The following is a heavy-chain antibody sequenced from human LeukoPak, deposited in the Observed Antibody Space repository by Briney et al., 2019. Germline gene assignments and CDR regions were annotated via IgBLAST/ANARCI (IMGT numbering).Heavy chain of an antibody. CDR1: GFTVSINY. J-gene: IGHJ4*02. CDR2: IYSGGNT. V-gene: IGHV3-53*01. D-gene: IGHD6-19*01. CDR3: AREQSVADFDS. Sequence: GGSLRLSCAASGFTVSINYMSWVRQAPGKGLEWVSVIYSGGNTYYADSVRGRFTISRDNAKNSLYLQMNSLRAEDTAVYYCAREQSVADFDSWGQGTLVTVSS.